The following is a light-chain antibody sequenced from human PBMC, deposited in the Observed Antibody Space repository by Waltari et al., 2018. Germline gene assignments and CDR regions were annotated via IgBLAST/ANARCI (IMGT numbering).Light chain of an antibody. Sequence: QAGLTQPPSVSKGLGQTATLSCTGNRNNVGDQGTAWLQQHQGHPPKLLSYRNSNRPSGISEKFSTSRSGNTAYLTITGLQPEDEADYYCSAWDRSLSAWVFGGGTKLTVL. CDR1: RNNVGDQG. CDR2: RNS. J-gene: IGLJ3*02. CDR3: SAWDRSLSAWV. V-gene: IGLV10-54*04.